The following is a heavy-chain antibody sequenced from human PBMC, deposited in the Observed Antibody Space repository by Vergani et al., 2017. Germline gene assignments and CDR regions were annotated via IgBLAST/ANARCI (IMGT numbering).Heavy chain of an antibody. CDR3: AKDRSIAAPYFDY. CDR1: GFTFSSHA. V-gene: IGHV3-23*01. D-gene: IGHD6-6*01. Sequence: EVQLLQSGGGVIQPGGSVRLSCAASGFTFSSHAMSWVRQAPGKGLEWVSAISGSGGSTYYADSVKGRFTISRDNSKNTLYLQMNSLRAEDTAVYYCAKDRSIAAPYFDYWGQGTLVTVSS. CDR2: ISGSGGST. J-gene: IGHJ4*02.